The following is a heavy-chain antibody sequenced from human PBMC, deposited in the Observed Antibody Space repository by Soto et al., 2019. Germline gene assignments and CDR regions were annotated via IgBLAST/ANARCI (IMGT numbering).Heavy chain of an antibody. Sequence: QAQLVESGGGVVQPGRSLRLSCAASGFTFSNFGMHWVRQAPGNGLEWVAAISADGNNKYYADCVKGRFTISRDNSKNTLFLQMDSLTAEDTAVYYCAQWLAGATSSSPGDCWGQGTLVTVSS. CDR3: AQWLAGATSSSPGDC. CDR1: GFTFSNFG. V-gene: IGHV3-30*18. J-gene: IGHJ4*02. CDR2: ISADGNNK. D-gene: IGHD6-19*01.